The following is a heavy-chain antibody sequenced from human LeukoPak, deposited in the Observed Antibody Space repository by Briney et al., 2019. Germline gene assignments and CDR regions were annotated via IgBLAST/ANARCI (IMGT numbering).Heavy chain of an antibody. CDR1: GYTFTGYY. CDR3: ARGGPMVRIAALRGTDWFDP. V-gene: IGHV1-2*02. J-gene: IGHJ5*02. CDR2: IDPNSGVT. Sequence: ASVKVSCKASGYTFTGYYIHWVRQAPGQGLEWMGWIDPNSGVTNYAQKFQGRVTMTRETSISTAYMELSRLRSDDTAVYYCARGGPMVRIAALRGTDWFDPWGQGTLVTVSS. D-gene: IGHD6-6*01.